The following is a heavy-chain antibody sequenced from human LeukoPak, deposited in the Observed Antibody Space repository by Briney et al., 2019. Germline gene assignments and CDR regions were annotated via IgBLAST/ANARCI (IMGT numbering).Heavy chain of an antibody. J-gene: IGHJ4*02. CDR3: ARAKVVTTSDY. V-gene: IGHV3-48*02. CDR2: ISSSSSTI. D-gene: IGHD3-22*01. Sequence: PGGSLRLSCAASGFTFSSYSMNWVRQAPGKGLEWVSYISSSSSTIYYADSVKGRFTISRDNAKNSLYPQMNSLRDEDTAVYYCARAKVVTTSDYWGQGTLVTVSS. CDR1: GFTFSSYS.